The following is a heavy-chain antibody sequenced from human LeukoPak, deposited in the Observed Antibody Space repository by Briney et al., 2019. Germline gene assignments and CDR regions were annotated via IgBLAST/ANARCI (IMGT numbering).Heavy chain of an antibody. Sequence: GRSLRLSCAASGFTFSSYGMHWIRQPPGKGLEWVAVISYDGSNKYYADSVKGRFTISRDNSKNTLYLQMNSLRAEDTAVYYCAKSPYSGSGSFYNPDYWGQGTLVTVSS. CDR1: GFTFSSYG. V-gene: IGHV3-30*18. CDR2: ISYDGSNK. J-gene: IGHJ4*02. CDR3: AKSPYSGSGSFYNPDY. D-gene: IGHD3-10*01.